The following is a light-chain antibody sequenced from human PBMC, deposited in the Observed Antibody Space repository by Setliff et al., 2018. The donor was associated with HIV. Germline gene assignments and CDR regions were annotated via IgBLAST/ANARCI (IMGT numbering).Light chain of an antibody. J-gene: IGLJ1*01. CDR3: QSYDSRFYV. V-gene: IGLV1-40*01. CDR2: GNS. Sequence: QSALTQPPSVSGAPGQRVTISCTGSSSNIGAGYDVHWYQQLPGTAPKLLIYGNSNRPSGVPDRFSGSKSGTSASLAITGLQAEDEADYYCQSYDSRFYVFGTGTKGTVL. CDR1: SSNIGAGYD.